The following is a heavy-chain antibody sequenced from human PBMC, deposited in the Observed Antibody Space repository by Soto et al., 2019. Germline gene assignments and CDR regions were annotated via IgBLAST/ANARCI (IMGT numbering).Heavy chain of an antibody. J-gene: IGHJ5*02. CDR2: IYYSGST. Sequence: PSETLSLTCTVSGGSISSSSYYWGWIRQPPGKGLEWIGSIYYSGSTYYNPSLKSRVTISVDTSKNQFSLKLSSVTAADTAVYYCARNLYSNYWKWFDPWGKGTMVTVSS. D-gene: IGHD4-4*01. V-gene: IGHV4-39*01. CDR1: GGSISSSSYY. CDR3: ARNLYSNYWKWFDP.